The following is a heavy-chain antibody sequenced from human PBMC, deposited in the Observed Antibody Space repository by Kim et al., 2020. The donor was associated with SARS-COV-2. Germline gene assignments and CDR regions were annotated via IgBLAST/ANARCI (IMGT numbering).Heavy chain of an antibody. V-gene: IGHV1-2*06. CDR1: GYTFTGYY. J-gene: IGHJ4*02. CDR2: INPNSGGT. D-gene: IGHD2-2*01. CDR3: ARGYCSSTSCLNFDY. Sequence: ASVKVSCKASGYTFTGYYMHWVRQAPGQGLEWMGRINPNSGGTNYAQKFQGRVTMTRDTSISTAYMELSRLRSDDTAVYYCARGYCSSTSCLNFDYWGQGTLVTVSS.